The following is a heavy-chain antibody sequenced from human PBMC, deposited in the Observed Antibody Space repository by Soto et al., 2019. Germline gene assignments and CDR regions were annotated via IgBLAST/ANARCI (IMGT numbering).Heavy chain of an antibody. CDR1: GFIVSSNY. CDR2: LYSSGIT. D-gene: IGHD2-2*03. V-gene: IGHV3-53*04. Sequence: GGSLRLSCAASGFIVSSNYMSWVRQAPGKGLEWVSVLYSSGITYYADSVKGRFTISRHNSQNTLYLQLNNLRAEDTAMYYCARDSCGNGDCYSDYWGQGTRVTVSS. CDR3: ARDSCGNGDCYSDY. J-gene: IGHJ4*02.